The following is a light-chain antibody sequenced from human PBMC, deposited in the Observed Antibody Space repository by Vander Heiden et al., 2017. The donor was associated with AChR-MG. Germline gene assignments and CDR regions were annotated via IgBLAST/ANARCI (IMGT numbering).Light chain of an antibody. CDR1: QDISNY. V-gene: IGKV1-33*01. Sequence: DIQMTQSPSSLSASVGDRVTITCQASQDISNYLNWYQQKPGKAPKRLIYDASNMETGIPARFSGSGSGTDFTFTISSLQPEDIATYYCQQYKNLPLTFGGGTKVEIK. CDR2: DAS. J-gene: IGKJ4*01. CDR3: QQYKNLPLT.